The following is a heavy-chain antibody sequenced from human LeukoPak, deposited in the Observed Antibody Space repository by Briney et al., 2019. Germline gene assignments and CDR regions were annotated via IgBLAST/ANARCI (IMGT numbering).Heavy chain of an antibody. J-gene: IGHJ1*01. CDR2: ISGDGEST. CDR1: GVTLRNYA. Sequence: PGGSLRLSCAASGVTLRNYAMTWIRQAPGKGLQWVSVISGDGESTYYADSVRGRFTISRDNSKNTLSLQMNSLRPEDTAMYFCAKDRDPYSSGTWDSWGQGTLVIVSS. D-gene: IGHD3-22*01. V-gene: IGHV3-23*01. CDR3: AKDRDPYSSGTWDS.